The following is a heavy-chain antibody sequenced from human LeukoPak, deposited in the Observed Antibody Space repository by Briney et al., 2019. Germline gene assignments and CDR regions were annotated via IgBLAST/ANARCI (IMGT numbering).Heavy chain of an antibody. J-gene: IGHJ3*02. V-gene: IGHV3-30*18. CDR3: AKDYSTMIQDDAFDI. CDR1: GFTFSSYG. D-gene: IGHD3-22*01. Sequence: PGGSLRLSCAASGFTFSSYGMHWVRQAPGKGLEWVAVISYDGSNKYYADSVKGRFTISRDNSKNTLYLQMNSLRAEDTAVYYCAKDYSTMIQDDAFDIWGQGTMVTVSS. CDR2: ISYDGSNK.